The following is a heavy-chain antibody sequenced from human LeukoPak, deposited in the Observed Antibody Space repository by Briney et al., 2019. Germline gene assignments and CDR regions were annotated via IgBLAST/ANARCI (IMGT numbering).Heavy chain of an antibody. CDR2: IYPGDSDT. CDR3: ARLGNPPDQNNWFDP. J-gene: IGHJ5*02. CDR1: GYSFTSYW. D-gene: IGHD1-14*01. Sequence: GESLKISCKGSGYSFTSYWIGWVRQMPGKGLEWMGIIYPGDSDTRYSPSFQGQVTISADKSISTAYLQWSSLKASDTAMYYCARLGNPPDQNNWFDPWGQGTLVTVSS. V-gene: IGHV5-51*01.